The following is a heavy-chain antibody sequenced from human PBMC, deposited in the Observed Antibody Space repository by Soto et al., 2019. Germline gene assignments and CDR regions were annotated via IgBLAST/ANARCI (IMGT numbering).Heavy chain of an antibody. J-gene: IGHJ6*02. CDR2: ISHDASIK. V-gene: IGHV3-30*18. CDR3: AKSRIVATINFVYYGMDV. Sequence: QVQLVESGGGVGQPERSLRLSCAASGFSFSIYGMHWVRQAPGKGLEWVALISHDASIKYYGESVKGRFTISRDNSKNTLSLQMNRLRVEDTAVYYCAKSRIVATINFVYYGMDVWGQGTTVTVSS. CDR1: GFSFSIYG. D-gene: IGHD5-12*01.